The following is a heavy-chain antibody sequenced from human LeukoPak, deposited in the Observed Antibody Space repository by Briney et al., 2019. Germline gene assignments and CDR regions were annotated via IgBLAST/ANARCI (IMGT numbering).Heavy chain of an antibody. CDR3: ARAIAAAGTFRAFDI. CDR1: GFTSSSYE. J-gene: IGHJ3*02. D-gene: IGHD6-13*01. CDR2: ISSSGSTI. V-gene: IGHV3-48*03. Sequence: GGSLRLSCAASGFTSSSYEVNWVRQAPGKGLEWVSYISSSGSTIYYADSVKGRFTISRDNAKNSLYLQMNSLRAEDTALYYCARAIAAAGTFRAFDIWGQGTMVTVSS.